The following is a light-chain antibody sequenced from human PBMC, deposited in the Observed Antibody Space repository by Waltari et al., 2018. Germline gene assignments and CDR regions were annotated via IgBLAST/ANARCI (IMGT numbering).Light chain of an antibody. J-gene: IGKJ2*01. V-gene: IGKV3-20*01. CDR1: QSVTSNS. Sequence: IVLTQSTGALSLSPADRATLSCRATQSVTSNSLAWYQQKPAQAPRLLIYGASTRVTGGPGRFSGSGSGTDVTLSIRRVDPDDSAVYFCQHYGGSPPMYTFGQGTKLEI. CDR2: GAS. CDR3: QHYGGSPPMYT.